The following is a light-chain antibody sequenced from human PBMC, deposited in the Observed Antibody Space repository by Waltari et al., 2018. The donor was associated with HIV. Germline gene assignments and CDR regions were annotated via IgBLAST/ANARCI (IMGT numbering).Light chain of an antibody. CDR2: DAY. CDR3: QQLSSYPS. J-gene: IGKJ2*01. CDR1: QGISNY. Sequence: DIQLTQSPSFLSASVGDRVTITCRASQGISNYLAWYQQKSVKAPKLLIYDAYTLQSGVPSRFSGSGSGTEFTLTISSLQPEDFATYYCQQLSSYPSFGQGTKLEIK. V-gene: IGKV1-9*01.